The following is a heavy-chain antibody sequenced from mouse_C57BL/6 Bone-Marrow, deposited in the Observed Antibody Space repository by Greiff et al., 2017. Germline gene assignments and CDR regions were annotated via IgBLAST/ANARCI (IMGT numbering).Heavy chain of an antibody. CDR2: ISNLAYSI. Sequence: EVKLVAPGGGLVQPGGSLKLSCAASGFTFSDYGMPWVRQAPRQGPEWVAFISNLAYSINYADTVTGRFTISRENAKNTPYLEMSSLRSEDTAMYYCARRGGSEGFDYWGQGTTLTVSS. CDR1: GFTFSDYG. V-gene: IGHV5-15*01. CDR3: ARRGGSEGFDY. D-gene: IGHD1-1*01. J-gene: IGHJ2*01.